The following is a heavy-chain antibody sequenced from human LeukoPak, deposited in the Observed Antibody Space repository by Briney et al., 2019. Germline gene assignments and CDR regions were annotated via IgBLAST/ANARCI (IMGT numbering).Heavy chain of an antibody. CDR2: ISPDGSGT. J-gene: IGHJ4*02. CDR1: GFTFSSYW. CDR3: VRSIDY. V-gene: IGHV3-7*01. Sequence: GGSLRLSCVASGFTFSSYWMSWVRQAPGKGLEWAANISPDGSGTFYVDSVKGRFTVSRDNAKNSLSLQMNSLRVEDTAMYYGVRSIDYWGQGTLVTVSS.